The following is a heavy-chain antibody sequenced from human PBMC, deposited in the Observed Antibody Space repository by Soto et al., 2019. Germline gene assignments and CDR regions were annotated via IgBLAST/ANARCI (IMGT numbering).Heavy chain of an antibody. CDR2: VYWDDDK. CDR3: AHRAVTNWFDP. V-gene: IGHV2-5*02. CDR1: GFSLNTRGVG. Sequence: QITLKESGPTLVKPTQTLTLTCTISGFSLNTRGVGVGWIRQPPGKALEWLALVYWDDDKRYSPSLKNRLTXTTXTSKKQVVLTMADMGPVDTATYYCAHRAVTNWFDPWGQGTLVTVSS. J-gene: IGHJ5*02. D-gene: IGHD4-17*01.